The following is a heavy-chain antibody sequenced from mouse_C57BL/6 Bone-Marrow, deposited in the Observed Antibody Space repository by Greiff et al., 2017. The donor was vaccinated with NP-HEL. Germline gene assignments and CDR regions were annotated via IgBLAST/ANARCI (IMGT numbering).Heavy chain of an antibody. CDR2: ISSGGSYT. V-gene: IGHV5-6*02. J-gene: IGHJ3*01. CDR3: ARRDYDYDGAWFAY. D-gene: IGHD2-4*01. Sequence: EVMLVESGGDLVKPGGSLKLSCAASGFTFSSYGMSWVRQPPDKRLEWVATISSGGSYTYYPDSVKGRFTISRDNAKNTLYLQMSSLKSEDTAMYYCARRDYDYDGAWFAYWGQGTLVTVSA. CDR1: GFTFSSYG.